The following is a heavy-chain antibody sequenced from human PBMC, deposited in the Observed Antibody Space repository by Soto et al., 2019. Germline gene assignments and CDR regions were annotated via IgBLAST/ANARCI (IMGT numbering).Heavy chain of an antibody. D-gene: IGHD6-6*01. CDR2: ISGYNGNT. CDR3: ARDRGAARTMNAFDI. J-gene: IGHJ3*02. V-gene: IGHV1-18*01. CDR1: GYTFTTYG. Sequence: ASVKVSCKASGYTFTTYGVTWVRQAPGQGLEWMGWISGYNGNTNYAQKHRGRVSMTTETSTSTAYMELRSLTSDDTAVYYCARDRGAARTMNAFDIWGQRTMVTGSS.